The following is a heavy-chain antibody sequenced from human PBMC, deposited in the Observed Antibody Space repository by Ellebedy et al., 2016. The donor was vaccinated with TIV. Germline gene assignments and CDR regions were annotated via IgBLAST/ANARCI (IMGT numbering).Heavy chain of an antibody. D-gene: IGHD5-18*01. CDR2: INHSGST. J-gene: IGHJ4*02. V-gene: IGHV4-34*01. Sequence: SETLSLTCAVYGGSFSGYYWSWIRQPPGKGLEWIGEINHSGSTNYNPSLKSRVTISVDTSKNQFSLKLSSVTAADTAVYYCARVVFRGYSSQIDYWGQGTLLTVSS. CDR1: GGSFSGYY. CDR3: ARVVFRGYSSQIDY.